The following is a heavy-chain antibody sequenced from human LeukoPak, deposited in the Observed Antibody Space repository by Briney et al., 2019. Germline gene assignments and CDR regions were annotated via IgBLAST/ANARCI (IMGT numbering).Heavy chain of an antibody. CDR3: TTDSGRLAAAGRLYVGFDP. V-gene: IGHV3-15*01. J-gene: IGHJ5*02. Sequence: PGGSLRLSCAASGFTFSNAWMSWVRQAPGKGLEWVGRITSKTDGGTTDYAAPVKGRFTISRDDSKNTLYLQMNSLKTEDTAVYYCTTDSGRLAAAGRLYVGFDPWGQGTLVTVSS. CDR2: ITSKTDGGTT. D-gene: IGHD6-13*01. CDR1: GFTFSNAW.